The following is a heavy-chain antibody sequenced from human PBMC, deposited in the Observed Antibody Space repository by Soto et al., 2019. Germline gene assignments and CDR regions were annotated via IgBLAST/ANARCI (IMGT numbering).Heavy chain of an antibody. CDR3: ARGLEDIVVVPAAIGLDY. V-gene: IGHV4-34*01. J-gene: IGHJ4*02. CDR1: GGSFSGYY. Sequence: SETLSLTCAVYGGSFSGYYWSWIRQPPGKGLEWIGEINHSGSTNYNPSLKSRVTISVDTSKNQFSLKLSSVTAADTAVYYCARGLEDIVVVPAAIGLDYWGQVTLVTVS. CDR2: INHSGST. D-gene: IGHD2-2*02.